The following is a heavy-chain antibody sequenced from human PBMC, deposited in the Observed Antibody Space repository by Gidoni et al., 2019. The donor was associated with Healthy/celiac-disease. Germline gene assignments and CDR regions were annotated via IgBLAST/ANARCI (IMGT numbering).Heavy chain of an antibody. CDR2: IYYSGST. CDR3: ARVAGITMVRGVMGSFDY. J-gene: IGHJ4*02. V-gene: IGHV4-39*01. D-gene: IGHD3-10*01. Sequence: QLQLQESGPGLAKPSETLSLTCTVSGRSISSSSYYWGWIRQPPGKGLEWNGSIYYSGSTYYNPSLKSRVTISLDTSKTQFSLKLSSVTAADTAVYYCARVAGITMVRGVMGSFDYWGQGTLVTVSS. CDR1: GRSISSSSYY.